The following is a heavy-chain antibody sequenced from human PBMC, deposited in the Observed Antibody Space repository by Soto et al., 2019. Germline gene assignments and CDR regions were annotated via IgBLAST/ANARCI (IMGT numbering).Heavy chain of an antibody. CDR3: ATSTPLTGSGRMVGGYFDY. CDR1: GYTLTELS. D-gene: IGHD3-10*02. V-gene: IGHV1-24*01. J-gene: IGHJ4*02. Sequence: ASVKVSCKVSGYTLTELSMHWVRQAPGKGLEWMGGFDPEDGETIYAQKFQGRVTMTEDTSTETAYMELSSLRSEDTAVYYCATSTPLTGSGRMVGGYFDYWGQGTLVTVSS. CDR2: FDPEDGET.